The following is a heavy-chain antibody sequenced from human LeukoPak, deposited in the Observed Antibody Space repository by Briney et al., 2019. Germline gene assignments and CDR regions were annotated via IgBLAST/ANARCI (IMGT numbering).Heavy chain of an antibody. Sequence: GESLKISCKGSGYSFTSYWIGWVRQMPGKGLEWMGIIYPGDSDTRYSPSFQGQVTIPADKSISTAYLQWSSLKASDTAMYYCARSSHYYDSSGYRGGSYGMDVWGQGTTVTVSS. V-gene: IGHV5-51*01. CDR2: IYPGDSDT. CDR1: GYSFTSYW. CDR3: ARSSHYYDSSGYRGGSYGMDV. J-gene: IGHJ6*02. D-gene: IGHD3-22*01.